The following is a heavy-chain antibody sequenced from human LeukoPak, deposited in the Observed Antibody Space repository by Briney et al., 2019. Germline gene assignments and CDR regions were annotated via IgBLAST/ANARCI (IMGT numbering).Heavy chain of an antibody. V-gene: IGHV3-74*01. CDR2: INSDGSST. J-gene: IGHJ4*02. Sequence: PGGSLRLSCAASGFTLSNYWMHWVRQAPGKGLVWVSRINSDGSSTGYADSVKGRLTISRDNAKNTLYLQMNSLRAEDTAVYYCARGARYYPVDYWGQGTLVTVSS. CDR3: ARGARYYPVDY. CDR1: GFTLSNYW. D-gene: IGHD3-22*01.